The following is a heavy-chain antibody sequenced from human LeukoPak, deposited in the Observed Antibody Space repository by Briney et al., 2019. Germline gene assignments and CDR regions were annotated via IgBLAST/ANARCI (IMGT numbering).Heavy chain of an antibody. V-gene: IGHV1-46*01. CDR3: ARAGGPERITMVRGANTGGYYLDY. CDR1: GYTFTSYY. Sequence: ASVKVSCKASGYTFTSYYMHWVRQAPGQGLEWMGIINPSGGSTSYAPKFQGRVTMTRDTSTSTVYMELSSLRSEDTAVYYCARAGGPERITMVRGANTGGYYLDYWGQGTLVTVSS. CDR2: INPSGGST. D-gene: IGHD3-10*01. J-gene: IGHJ4*02.